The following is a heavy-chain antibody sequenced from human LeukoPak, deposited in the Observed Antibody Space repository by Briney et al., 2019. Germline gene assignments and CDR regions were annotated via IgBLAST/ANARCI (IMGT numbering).Heavy chain of an antibody. J-gene: IGHJ3*02. D-gene: IGHD3-10*01. V-gene: IGHV3-48*03. CDR3: ARDPSRGSTAGGFDI. CDR1: GFTFSSYE. Sequence: PGGSLRLSCAASGFTFSSYEMNWVRQAPGKGLERVSYISSSGSTIIYADSVKGRFTISRDNAKNSLYLQMNSLRAEDTAVYYCARDPSRGSTAGGFDIWGQGTMVTVSS. CDR2: ISSSGSTI.